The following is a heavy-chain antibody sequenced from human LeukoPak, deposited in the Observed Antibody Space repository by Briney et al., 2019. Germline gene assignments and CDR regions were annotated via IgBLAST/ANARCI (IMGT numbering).Heavy chain of an antibody. J-gene: IGHJ4*02. CDR2: IYHSGST. CDR3: ARNGHDSADN. D-gene: IGHD5-12*01. CDR1: GGPISSSNW. Sequence: KSSGTLSLTCAVSGGPISSSNWWSWVRQPPGKGLEWIGEIYHSGSTNFNPSLKSRATISVDKSRNQFSLKLSSVTAADTAVYFCARNGHDSADNWGRGILVTVSP. V-gene: IGHV4-4*02.